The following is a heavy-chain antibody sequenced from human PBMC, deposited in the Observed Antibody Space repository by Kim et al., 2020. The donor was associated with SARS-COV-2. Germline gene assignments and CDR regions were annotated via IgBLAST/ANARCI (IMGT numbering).Heavy chain of an antibody. Sequence: GGSLRLSCAASGFTVSGKYMTWVRQAPGKGLEWVSVIYSGGGTYYADSVKGRFTISRHSSNNTLYLQMNSLRAEDTAMYYWAATMGATVQYYYYYYGRDVGGQGTTVAVSS. J-gene: IGHJ6*02. CDR3: AATMGATVQYYYYYYGRDV. CDR1: GFTVSGKY. V-gene: IGHV3-53*04. D-gene: IGHD1-26*01. CDR2: IYSGGGT.